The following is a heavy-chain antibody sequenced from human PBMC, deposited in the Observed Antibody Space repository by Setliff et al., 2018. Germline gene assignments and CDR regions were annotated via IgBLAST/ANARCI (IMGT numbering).Heavy chain of an antibody. J-gene: IGHJ3*02. CDR1: GYSFANSW. V-gene: IGHV5-51*01. Sequence: PGESLKISCKGSGYSFANSWIAWVRQMPGKGLEWMGVIYPGDSDTRYSPSFQGQVTISVDKSISTAYLQWNSLKASDTATYYCARLGAPASHDAFDIWGQGKWSPSPQ. D-gene: IGHD6-25*01. CDR2: IYPGDSDT. CDR3: ARLGAPASHDAFDI.